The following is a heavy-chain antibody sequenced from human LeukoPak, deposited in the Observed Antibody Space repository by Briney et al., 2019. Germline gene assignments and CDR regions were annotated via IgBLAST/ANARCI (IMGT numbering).Heavy chain of an antibody. V-gene: IGHV4-39*01. D-gene: IGHD3-9*01. J-gene: IGHJ4*02. Sequence: SQTLSLTCTVSGDSISSNDYYWGWIPQPPGKGLGWIGDIYYSGNTYYNPSLKSRDTISLDTSKDQLSLKLSSVTAADTAVYYCVRRYSDIVTGYLYHFDYCGRGTLVTVSS. CDR3: VRRYSDIVTGYLYHFDY. CDR2: IYYSGNT. CDR1: GDSISSNDYY.